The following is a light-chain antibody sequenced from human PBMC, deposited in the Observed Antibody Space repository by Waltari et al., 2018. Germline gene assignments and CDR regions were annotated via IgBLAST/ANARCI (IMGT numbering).Light chain of an antibody. CDR3: QSFDTSLSGFVI. V-gene: IGLV1-40*01. Sequence: QSVLTQPASVSGAPGQRVTIPCTGTSSTIGAGYDLHWYQHIAGTAPKLLIFSSVNRPSGVPDRFSASKSGTSASLVITGLQADDEADYYCQSFDTSLSGFVIFGGGTKVAVL. CDR2: SSV. J-gene: IGLJ2*01. CDR1: SSTIGAGYD.